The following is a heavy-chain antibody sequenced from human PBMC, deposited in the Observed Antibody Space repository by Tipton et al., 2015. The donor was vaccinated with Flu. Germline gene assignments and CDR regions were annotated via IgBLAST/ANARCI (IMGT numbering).Heavy chain of an antibody. CDR1: GGSISSTYY. V-gene: IGHV4-39*07. D-gene: IGHD7-27*01. J-gene: IGHJ3*02. CDR2: IYHSGTA. Sequence: TLSLTCTVSGGSISSTYYWGWIRQPPGKGLEWIGSIYHSGTAYYNPSLKSRVTISVDTSKNQFSLRLSSVTAADTAVYYCARDPHKLGGESDAFDIWGQGTMVTVSS. CDR3: ARDPHKLGGESDAFDI.